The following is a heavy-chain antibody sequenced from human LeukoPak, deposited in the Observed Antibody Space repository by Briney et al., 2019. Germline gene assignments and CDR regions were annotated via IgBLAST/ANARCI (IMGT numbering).Heavy chain of an antibody. V-gene: IGHV1-2*02. CDR3: ARDRGDGNWFDP. J-gene: IGHJ5*02. CDR1: GHTFTGYY. Sequence: ASVKVSCKASGHTFTGYYMHWVRQAPGQGLEWMGWINPNSGGTNYAQKFQGRVTMTRDTSISTAYMELSRLRSDDTAVYYCARDRGDGNWFDPWGQGTLVTVSS. CDR2: INPNSGGT.